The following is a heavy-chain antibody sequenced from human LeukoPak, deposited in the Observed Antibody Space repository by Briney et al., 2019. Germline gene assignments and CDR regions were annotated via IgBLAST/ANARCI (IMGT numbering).Heavy chain of an antibody. V-gene: IGHV4-39*07. J-gene: IGHJ4*02. D-gene: IGHD5-18*01. CDR3: ASSGYSYGYVYFDY. CDR1: GGSISSSSYY. Sequence: SETLSLTCTVSGGSISSSSYYWGWIRQPPGKGLEWIGEINHSGSTNYNPSLKSRVTISVDTSKNQFSLKLSSVTAADTAVYYCASSGYSYGYVYFDYWGQGTLVTVSS. CDR2: INHSGST.